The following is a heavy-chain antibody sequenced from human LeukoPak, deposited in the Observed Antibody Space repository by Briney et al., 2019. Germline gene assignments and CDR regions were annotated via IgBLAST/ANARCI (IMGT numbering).Heavy chain of an antibody. J-gene: IGHJ3*02. D-gene: IGHD4-17*01. CDR3: ARVYGDYVGAFDI. V-gene: IGHV4-30-2*01. CDR1: GGSIVSGGYS. Sequence: SETLSLTCAVSGGSIVSGGYSWSWIRQPPGKGLEWIGYIYHSGSTYYNPSLKSRVTISVDRSKNQFSLKLYSVTAADAAVYYCARVYGDYVGAFDIWGQGTVVTVSS. CDR2: IYHSGST.